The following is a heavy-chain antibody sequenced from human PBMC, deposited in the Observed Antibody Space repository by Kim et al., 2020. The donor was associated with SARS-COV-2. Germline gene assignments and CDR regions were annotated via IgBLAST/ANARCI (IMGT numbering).Heavy chain of an antibody. CDR2: ISDDGSKK. D-gene: IGHD6-13*01. J-gene: IGHJ4*02. CDR1: GFGFSFYG. Sequence: GGSLRLSCAASGFGFSFYGIHWVRQAPGRGLEWVAFISDDGSKKNYADSVKGRFTISRDNSKNTVSLQMNSLSVEDTAVYYCAKEHRTGSSWHFFDHWGQGTLVPVSS. CDR3: AKEHRTGSSWHFFDH. V-gene: IGHV3-30*18.